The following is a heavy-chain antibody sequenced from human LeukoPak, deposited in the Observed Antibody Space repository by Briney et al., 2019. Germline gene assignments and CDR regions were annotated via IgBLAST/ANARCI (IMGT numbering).Heavy chain of an antibody. Sequence: ASAKVSCKASGYTFTSYGISWVRQAPGQGLEWMGWISAYNGNTNYAQKLQGRVTMTTDTSTSTAYMELRSLRSDDTAVYYCARNVYDYGSGSYSDYWGQGTLVTVSS. CDR3: ARNVYDYGSGSYSDY. D-gene: IGHD3-10*01. CDR1: GYTFTSYG. J-gene: IGHJ4*02. V-gene: IGHV1-18*01. CDR2: ISAYNGNT.